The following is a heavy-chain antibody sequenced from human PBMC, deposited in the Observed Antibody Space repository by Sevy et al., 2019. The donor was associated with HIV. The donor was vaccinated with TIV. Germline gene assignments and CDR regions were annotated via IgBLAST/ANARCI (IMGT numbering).Heavy chain of an antibody. CDR2: ISRSGGST. J-gene: IGHJ6*02. Sequence: GGSLRLSCAASGFTFSIYAMSWVRQAPGKGLEWVSSISRSGGSTHYADSVKGQLTISRDNSKSTLFLQMNSLRAEDTAVYYCAKVDVVVPVADYGLDVWGQGTTVTVSS. V-gene: IGHV3-23*01. CDR1: GFTFSIYA. CDR3: AKVDVVVPVADYGLDV. D-gene: IGHD2-2*01.